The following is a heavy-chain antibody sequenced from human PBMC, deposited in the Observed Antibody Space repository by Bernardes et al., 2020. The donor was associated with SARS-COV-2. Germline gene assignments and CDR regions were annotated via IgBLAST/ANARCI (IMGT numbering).Heavy chain of an antibody. V-gene: IGHV3-23*01. Sequence: GGSLRLSCSASGFTFNTYAMTWVRQAPGKGLEWVSAISNAGDTSNVDSVKGRFTISRDNSKNTPYMQMKNMKAEDTAVYYCAKNSGSLLWLHQARPLDFWGKGALVSVSS. D-gene: IGHD3-22*01. CDR2: ISNAGDT. CDR3: AKNSGSLLWLHQARPLDF. CDR1: GFTFNTYA. J-gene: IGHJ4*02.